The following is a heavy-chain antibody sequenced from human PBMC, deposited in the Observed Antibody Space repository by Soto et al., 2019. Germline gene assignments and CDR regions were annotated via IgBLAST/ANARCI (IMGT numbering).Heavy chain of an antibody. CDR2: INPSSGGT. J-gene: IGHJ4*02. CDR1: GYTFTGYF. V-gene: IGHV1-2*02. D-gene: IGHD1-7*01. CDR3: AHRESITGTTLVDY. Sequence: QVQLVQSGAEVKKPGASVKVSCKASGYTFTGYFMHWVRQAPGQGLEWMGWINPSSGGTNYAQKVQGRVTMTRDTSISTAYMERSRLRSDDTAVYYCAHRESITGTTLVDYWGQGTLVTVSS.